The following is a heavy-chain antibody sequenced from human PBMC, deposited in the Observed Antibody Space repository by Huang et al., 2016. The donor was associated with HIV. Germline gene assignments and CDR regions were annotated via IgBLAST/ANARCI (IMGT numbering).Heavy chain of an antibody. D-gene: IGHD1-1*01. CDR2: IKHSGST. J-gene: IGHJ3*02. CDR3: ARERMMSWLDDHDAFDI. CDR1: GGSFSGYY. Sequence: QVQLQQWGAGLLKPSETLSLTCAVYGGSFSGYYWSWIRQSPGKGLEWIGEIKHSGSTNYNPSLKSRLTISVDTSKNQFSLKRSSVTAADTAVYYCARERMMSWLDDHDAFDIWGQGTMVTVSS. V-gene: IGHV4-34*01.